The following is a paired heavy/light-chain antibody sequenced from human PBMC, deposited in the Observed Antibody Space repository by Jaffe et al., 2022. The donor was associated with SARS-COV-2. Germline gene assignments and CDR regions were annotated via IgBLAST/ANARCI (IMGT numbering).Light chain of an antibody. CDR2: SGS. V-gene: IGKV2-28*01. Sequence: DIVMTQSPLSLPVTPGEPASISCRSSQSLLHSDGYISLDWYLQKPGQSPHLLIYSGSNRASGVPDRFSGSGSGTDFTLKISRVEAEDVGVYYCMQGLQTPYTFGQGTKLEIK. CDR1: QSLLHSDGYIS. CDR3: MQGLQTPYT. J-gene: IGKJ2*01.
Heavy chain of an antibody. CDR3: ARYSATYHALDL. D-gene: IGHD4-4*01. Sequence: QVQLVESGGGVVQPGRSLRLSCAASGFTFNNYGMHWVRQAPGKGLEWVALIWYDGSNKYYADSVRGRFTISRDNSKNTLYLQMSSLRGEDTAVYSCARYSATYHALDLWGQGTMVTVSS. J-gene: IGHJ3*01. V-gene: IGHV3-33*01. CDR2: IWYDGSNK. CDR1: GFTFNNYG.